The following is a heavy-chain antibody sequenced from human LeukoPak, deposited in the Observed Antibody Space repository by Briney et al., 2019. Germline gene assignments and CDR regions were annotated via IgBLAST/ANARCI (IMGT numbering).Heavy chain of an antibody. D-gene: IGHD5-18*01. CDR2: ISSSGSTI. CDR3: ARDGYSYGNYYYYGMDV. CDR1: GFTFSSYE. J-gene: IGHJ6*02. Sequence: GGSLRLSCAASGFTFSSYEMNWVRQAPGKGLEWVSYISSSGSTIYYADSVKGRFTIPRDNAKNSLYLQMNSLRAEDTAVYYCARDGYSYGNYYYYGMDVWGQGTTVTVSS. V-gene: IGHV3-48*03.